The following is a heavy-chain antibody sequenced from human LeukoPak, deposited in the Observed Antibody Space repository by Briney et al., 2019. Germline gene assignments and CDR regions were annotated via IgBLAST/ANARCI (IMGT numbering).Heavy chain of an antibody. CDR3: AIYGDYVVDYFDY. D-gene: IGHD4-17*01. J-gene: IGHJ4*02. V-gene: IGHV3-30*02. Sequence: PGGSLRLSCAASGFTFSSYGMHWVRQAPGKGLEWVAFIRYDGSNKYYADSVKGRFTISRDNSKNTLYLQMNSLRAEDTAVYYCAIYGDYVVDYFDYWGQGTLVPVSS. CDR1: GFTFSSYG. CDR2: IRYDGSNK.